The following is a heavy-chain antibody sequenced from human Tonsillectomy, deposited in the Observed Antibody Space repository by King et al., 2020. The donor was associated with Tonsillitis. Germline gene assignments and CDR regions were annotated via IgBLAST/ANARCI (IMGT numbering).Heavy chain of an antibody. V-gene: IGHV4-31*03. CDR3: SRDVRRYYTSGERSSYYYMDV. Sequence: VQLQESGPGLVKPSQTLSLTCTVSGGTISTGGWNWSWIRQLPGKGLGWIGNVYYSGSTYYNPSLKSRVAMSVDTSKNQFSLKLSSVTAADTAIYYCSRDVRRYYTSGERSSYYYMDVWGKGTTVTVSS. J-gene: IGHJ6*03. CDR2: VYYSGST. CDR1: GGTISTGGWN. D-gene: IGHD3-10*01.